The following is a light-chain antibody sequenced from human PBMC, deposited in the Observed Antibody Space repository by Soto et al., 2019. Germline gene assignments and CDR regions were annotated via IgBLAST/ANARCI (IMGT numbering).Light chain of an antibody. Sequence: EIVMTHSPATLSVSPGERATLSCRASQSVSSNLAWYQQKPGQAPRLLIYGASTRATGIPARFSGSVSGTEFTLTISSLQSEDFTVYYCQQYNNCPFTFGPGNKVDIK. CDR1: QSVSSN. V-gene: IGKV3-15*01. J-gene: IGKJ3*01. CDR2: GAS. CDR3: QQYNNCPFT.